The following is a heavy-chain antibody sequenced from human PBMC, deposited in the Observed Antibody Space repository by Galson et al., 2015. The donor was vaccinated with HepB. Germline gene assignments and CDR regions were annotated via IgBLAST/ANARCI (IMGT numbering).Heavy chain of an antibody. CDR1: GFTFSSFT. J-gene: IGHJ4*02. Sequence: SLRLSCAASGFTFSSFTMHWVRQAPGKGLEWVALISYDGTNKYYADSVKGRFTISRDNSKNTLYLQMNSLRAEDTAVYYCAGPAHNSGWSYFDYWGQGTLVTVSA. D-gene: IGHD6-19*01. V-gene: IGHV3-30-3*01. CDR2: ISYDGTNK. CDR3: AGPAHNSGWSYFDY.